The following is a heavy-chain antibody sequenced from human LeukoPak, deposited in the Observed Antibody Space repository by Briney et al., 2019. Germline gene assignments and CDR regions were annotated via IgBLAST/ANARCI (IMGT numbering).Heavy chain of an antibody. V-gene: IGHV4-39*07. D-gene: IGHD2/OR15-2a*01. J-gene: IGHJ5*02. CDR2: ISQSGST. Sequence: PSETLSLTCTVSGGSISSSSYYWGWIRQSPGKGLEWIGTISQSGSTYYNPSLKSRVTISMDTSKNQFSLKLTSVTAADTSVFYCARVGLTYFFDVWGQGPLVTVPS. CDR1: GGSISSSSYY. CDR3: ARVGLTYFFDV.